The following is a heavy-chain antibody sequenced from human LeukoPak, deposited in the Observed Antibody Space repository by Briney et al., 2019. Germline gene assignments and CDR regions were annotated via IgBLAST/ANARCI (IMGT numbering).Heavy chain of an antibody. CDR1: GFTFDDYA. CDR3: ARGRPPYSSGWYAAD. J-gene: IGHJ4*02. Sequence: HPGGSLRLSCAASGFTFDDYAMHWVRQAPGKGLEWVSGISWNSGSIGYADSVKGRFTISRDNAKNSLYLQMNSLRAEDTAVYYCARGRPPYSSGWYAADWGQGTLVTVSS. V-gene: IGHV3-9*01. CDR2: ISWNSGSI. D-gene: IGHD6-19*01.